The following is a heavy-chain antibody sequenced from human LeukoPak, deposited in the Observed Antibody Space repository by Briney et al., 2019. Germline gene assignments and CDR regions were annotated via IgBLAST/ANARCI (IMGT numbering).Heavy chain of an antibody. CDR2: ISSSSAYT. CDR1: GFTFSDYY. Sequence: PGGSLRLSCAASGFTFSDYYMSWIRQAPGKGLEWVSYISSSSAYTDYADSVKGRFSISRDNAKNSLYLQMNSLRAEDTAVYYCARPSENYYDSSDCREDYWGQGTLVTVSS. J-gene: IGHJ4*02. D-gene: IGHD3-22*01. CDR3: ARPSENYYDSSDCREDY. V-gene: IGHV3-11*06.